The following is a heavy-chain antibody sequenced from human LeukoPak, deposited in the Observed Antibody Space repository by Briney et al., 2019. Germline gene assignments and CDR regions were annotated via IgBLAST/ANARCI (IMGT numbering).Heavy chain of an antibody. J-gene: IGHJ4*02. D-gene: IGHD5-12*01. Sequence: GGSPRLSFSPSGFTVSSNYMSWVRQAPGKGLEWVSVIYSGGSTYYADSVKGRFTISRDSSKNTLYLQMNSLRAEDTAVYYCARDSSGDDNYFDYWGQGTLVTVSS. V-gene: IGHV3-66*01. CDR3: ARDSSGDDNYFDY. CDR1: GFTVSSNY. CDR2: IYSGGST.